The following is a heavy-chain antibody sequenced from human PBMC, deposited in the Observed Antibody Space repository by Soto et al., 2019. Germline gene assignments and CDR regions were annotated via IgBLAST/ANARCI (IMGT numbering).Heavy chain of an antibody. CDR3: ARDNLAVPGGDC. V-gene: IGHV3-7*01. CDR2: IKPDGTIV. CDR1: GFTLNNYW. D-gene: IGHD6-19*01. Sequence: DVQLVESGGGLVQAGGSLRLSCVASGFTLNNYWISWVRQAPGQGLEWVGNIKPDGTIVNYVGSVRGRFTISRDNAKNSAYLQMNSLRDEDTGTYYCARDNLAVPGGDCWGQGTLVTVSS. J-gene: IGHJ4*02.